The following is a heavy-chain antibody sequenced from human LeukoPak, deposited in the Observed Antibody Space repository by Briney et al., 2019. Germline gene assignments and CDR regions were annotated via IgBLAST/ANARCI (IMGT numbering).Heavy chain of an antibody. CDR3: ATPRDYGDYLHAFDI. D-gene: IGHD4-17*01. J-gene: IGHJ3*02. Sequence: ASVKVSCKASGYTFTDYYMHWVRQAPGQGLEWMGWINPNSGGTNYAQKFQGRVTMTRDTSISTAYMELSRLRSDDTAVYYCATPRDYGDYLHAFDIWGQGTMVTVSS. CDR2: INPNSGGT. CDR1: GYTFTDYY. V-gene: IGHV1-2*02.